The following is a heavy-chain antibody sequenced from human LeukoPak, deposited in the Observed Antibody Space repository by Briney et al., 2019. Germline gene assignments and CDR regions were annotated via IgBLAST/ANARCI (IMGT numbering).Heavy chain of an antibody. D-gene: IGHD6-19*01. J-gene: IGHJ3*02. CDR1: GFSFSDYG. Sequence: GGSLRLSCVTSGFSFSDYGMHWARQAPGKGLEWVAVIWYDGSNKYYADSVKGRFTISRDNSKNTLYLQMNSLRAEDTAVYYCARKSGAVAGTKGRYDAFDIWGQGTMVTVSS. V-gene: IGHV3-33*01. CDR3: ARKSGAVAGTKGRYDAFDI. CDR2: IWYDGSNK.